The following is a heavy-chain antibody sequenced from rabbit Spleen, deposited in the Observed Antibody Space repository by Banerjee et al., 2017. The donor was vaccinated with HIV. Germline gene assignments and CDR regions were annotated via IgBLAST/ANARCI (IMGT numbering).Heavy chain of an antibody. CDR3: ARGLSSVGSVDTKRSTPTYFNF. D-gene: IGHD4-2*01. CDR1: GFYFSGSYY. V-gene: IGHV1S40*01. Sequence: QSLEESGGDLVKPGGTLTLTCTASGFYFSGSYYMCWVRQAPGKGLEWIACIYAGSSGSTYYANWAKGRFTISKPSSTTVTLQMTSLTAADTATYFCARGLSSVGSVDTKRSTPTYFNFWGPGTLVTVS. CDR2: IYAGSSGST. J-gene: IGHJ4*01.